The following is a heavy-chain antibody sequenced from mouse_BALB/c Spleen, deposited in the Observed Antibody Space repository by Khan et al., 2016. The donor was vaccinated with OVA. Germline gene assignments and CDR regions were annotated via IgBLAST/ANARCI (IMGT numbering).Heavy chain of an antibody. CDR3: ARLAYYYDSEGFAY. V-gene: IGHV5-6*01. J-gene: IGHJ3*01. CDR1: GFTFSTYG. D-gene: IGHD1-1*01. Sequence: EVQLQESGGDLVKPGGSLKLSCAASGFTFSTYGMSWVRQTPDKRLEWVATVSTGGSYTYYPASVKGRFTISRDNAKNTLYLQMSSLKSEDTAMFYCARLAYYYDSEGFAYGGQGTLVTVAA. CDR2: VSTGGSYT.